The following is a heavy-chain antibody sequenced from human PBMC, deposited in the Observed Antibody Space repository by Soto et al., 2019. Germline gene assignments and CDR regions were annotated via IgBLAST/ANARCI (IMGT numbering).Heavy chain of an antibody. CDR3: ASRSRGWYFDY. CDR2: ISGSGGST. Sequence: EVQLLESGGGLVQPGGSLRLSCAASGFTFSSYAMSWVRQAPGKGLEWVSVISGSGGSTYYADSVKGRFTISRDNSKNTLYLQMSSLRAEDTAVYYCASRSRGWYFDYWGQGTLVTVSS. J-gene: IGHJ4*02. D-gene: IGHD6-19*01. V-gene: IGHV3-23*01. CDR1: GFTFSSYA.